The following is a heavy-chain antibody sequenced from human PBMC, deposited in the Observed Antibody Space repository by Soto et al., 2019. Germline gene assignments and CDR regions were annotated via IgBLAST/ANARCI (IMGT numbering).Heavy chain of an antibody. V-gene: IGHV4-30-2*01. D-gene: IGHD3-9*01. CDR2: IYHSGST. CDR3: ARSSPSPYYDILTGFDY. Sequence: QLQLQESGSGLVKPSQTLSLTCAVSGGSISSGGYSWSWIRQPPGKGLEGIGYIYHSGSTYYNPSLKSRVTISVDRSKNQFSLKLSSVTAADTAVYYCARSSPSPYYDILTGFDYWGQGTLVTVSS. CDR1: GGSISSGGYS. J-gene: IGHJ4*02.